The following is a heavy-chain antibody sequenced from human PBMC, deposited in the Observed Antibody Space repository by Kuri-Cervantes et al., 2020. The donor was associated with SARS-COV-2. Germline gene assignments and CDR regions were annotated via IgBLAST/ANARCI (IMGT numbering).Heavy chain of an antibody. J-gene: IGHJ4*02. CDR1: GYSISSGYY. V-gene: IGHV4-38-2*01. Sequence: ESLKISCAVSGYSISSGYYWGWIRQPPGKGLEWIGSIYHSGSTYYNPSLKSRVTISVDTSKNQFSLKLSSVTAADTAVYYCASTPYHDYVWGSPIYYFDYWGQGTLVTVSS. CDR2: IYHSGST. CDR3: ASTPYHDYVWGSPIYYFDY. D-gene: IGHD3-16*01.